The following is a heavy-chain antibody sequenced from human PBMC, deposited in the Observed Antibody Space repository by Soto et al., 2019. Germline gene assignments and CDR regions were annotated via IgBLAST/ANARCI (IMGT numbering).Heavy chain of an antibody. CDR3: TRVGYGSGKGFDY. V-gene: IGHV3-74*03. D-gene: IGHD3-10*01. CDR2: INTDESST. Sequence: EVQLVESGGGLVQTGGSLRLSCAASGFTFTNYWMHWVRQAPGKGLVWVSRINTDESSTEYADSVKGRFTISRDNAKNTLYLQMTSLGADDTAVYYCTRVGYGSGKGFDYWGQGTLVTGSS. CDR1: GFTFTNYW. J-gene: IGHJ4*02.